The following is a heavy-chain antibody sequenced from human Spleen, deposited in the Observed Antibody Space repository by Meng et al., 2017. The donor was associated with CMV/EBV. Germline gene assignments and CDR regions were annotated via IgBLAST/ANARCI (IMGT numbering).Heavy chain of an antibody. J-gene: IGHJ5*02. D-gene: IGHD3-3*01. V-gene: IGHV3-21*01. CDR2: ISSSSVYI. CDR3: ARSFYDFWGGYYTGDNWFDI. Sequence: FSTYSMNWVRQGPGKGLEWVSSISSSSVYIYYADSVKGRFTISRDNAKNSLYLQLNSLRPEDTATYYCARSFYDFWGGYYTGDNWFDIWGQGTLVTVSS. CDR1: FSTYS.